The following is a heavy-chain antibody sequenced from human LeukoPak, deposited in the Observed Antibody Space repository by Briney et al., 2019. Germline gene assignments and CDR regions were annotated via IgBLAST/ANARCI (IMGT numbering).Heavy chain of an antibody. Sequence: SETLSLTCTVSGGSVSSYYWTWIRQPPGKGLEWIGYIYNSGSTSYTPSLKSRVTISVDTSKNQFSLKLSSVTAADTAVYYCARHYSSGWSDCWGRGTLVTVSS. CDR1: GGSVSSYY. D-gene: IGHD6-19*01. CDR3: ARHYSSGWSDC. V-gene: IGHV4-59*08. J-gene: IGHJ5*01. CDR2: IYNSGST.